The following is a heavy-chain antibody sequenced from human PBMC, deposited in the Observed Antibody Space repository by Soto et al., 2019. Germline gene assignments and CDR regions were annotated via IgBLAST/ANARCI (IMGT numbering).Heavy chain of an antibody. V-gene: IGHV3-48*02. CDR2: ISSRSSTI. CDR3: ASIIVGTTPGH. CDR1: GFSFSTHS. Sequence: EVQLVESGGGLVQPGGSLRLSCAASGFSFSTHSMNWVRQAPGKGLEWVSYISSRSSTIYYTDSVKGRFTISRDNVKKSLNLQMNSLRDEDTAVYYCASIIVGTTPGHWGQGTLVTVSS. J-gene: IGHJ4*02. D-gene: IGHD1-26*01.